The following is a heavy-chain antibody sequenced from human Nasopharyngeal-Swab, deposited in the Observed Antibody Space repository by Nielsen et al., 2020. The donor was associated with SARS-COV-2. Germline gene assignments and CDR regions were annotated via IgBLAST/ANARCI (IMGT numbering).Heavy chain of an antibody. J-gene: IGHJ4*02. CDR3: ARLGAAAGVDY. V-gene: IGHV5-10-1*01. CDR2: IDPSDSYT. D-gene: IGHD6-13*01. Sequence: VRQMPGKGLEWMGSIDPSDSYTNYSPSFQGHVTISADKSISTAYLQWSSLKASDTAMYYCARLGAAAGVDYWGQGTLVTVSS.